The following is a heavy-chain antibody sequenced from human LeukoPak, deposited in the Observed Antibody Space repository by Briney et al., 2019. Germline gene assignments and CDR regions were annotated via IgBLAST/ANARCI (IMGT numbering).Heavy chain of an antibody. CDR2: IYYSGST. D-gene: IGHD6-13*01. CDR1: GGSISSSSYY. V-gene: IGHV4-39*07. J-gene: IGHJ3*02. CDR3: ARGVAAAGTDAFDI. Sequence: SETLSLTCTVSGGSISSSSYYWGWIRQPPGKGLVWIGSIYYSGSTYYNPSLKSRVTISVDTSKTQFSLKLSSVTAADTAVCYCARGVAAAGTDAFDIWGQGTMVTVSS.